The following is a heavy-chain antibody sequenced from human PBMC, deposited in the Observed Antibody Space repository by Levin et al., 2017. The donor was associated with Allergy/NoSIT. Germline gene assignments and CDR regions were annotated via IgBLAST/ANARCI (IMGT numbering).Heavy chain of an antibody. V-gene: IGHV3-15*07. CDR3: TTAVEWADILTGST. CDR2: IKSQADGGTS. CDR1: GFTFSHAW. Sequence: RTGGSLRLSCAASGFTFSHAWMNWVRQAPGKGLEWVGRIKSQADGGTSDHATPVKGRFTISRDDSKNTLYLQMNSLKTEDTAVYYCTTAVEWADILTGSTWGQGTLVTVSS. D-gene: IGHD3-9*01. J-gene: IGHJ5*02.